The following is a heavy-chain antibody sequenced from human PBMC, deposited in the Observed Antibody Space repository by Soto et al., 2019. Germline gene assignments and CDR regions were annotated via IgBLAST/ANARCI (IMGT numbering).Heavy chain of an antibody. V-gene: IGHV3-21*01. J-gene: IGHJ6*02. CDR1: GFNFSTYS. CDR2: ISKITISI. CDR3: GRDRSPYFNFWSSYFDGDNYYGMDV. D-gene: IGHD3-3*01. Sequence: EVHLVESGGGLVKPGGSLRLSCAASGFNFSTYSMNWVRQAPGKGLEWVSSISKITISIFYADSIKDPFTISRDNAKNSLYLQMNSLRAEDTAVYYCGRDRSPYFNFWSSYFDGDNYYGMDVWGQGTTVTVSS.